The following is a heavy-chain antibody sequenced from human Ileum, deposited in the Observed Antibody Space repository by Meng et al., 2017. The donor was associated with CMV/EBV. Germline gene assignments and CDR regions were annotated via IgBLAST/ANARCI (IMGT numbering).Heavy chain of an antibody. CDR1: VDSHRFFF. CDR3: AKDQSIGIAVTGIFDF. V-gene: IGHV4-4*07. J-gene: IGHJ4*02. CDR2: IYSIGST. Sequence: SGPEPAQPPEPLSLHSTALVDSHRFFFRTWLRHHAGKGLKWIGRIYSIGSTFYNPSLESRVTMSIDTSKNQFSLRLASVTAADTAVYFRAKDQSIGIAVTGIFDFWSQGALVPSPQ. D-gene: IGHD6-19*01.